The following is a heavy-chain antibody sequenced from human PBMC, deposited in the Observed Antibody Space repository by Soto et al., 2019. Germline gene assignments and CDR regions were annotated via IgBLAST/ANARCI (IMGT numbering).Heavy chain of an antibody. CDR2: LYWDDDK. D-gene: IGHD6-19*01. CDR3: SHRRVRDSSGENFDS. Sequence: QITLKESGPTLVKPTQTLTLTCTFSGLSLNTNAVGVAWIRQPPGKALEWLAILYWDDDKRYSPSLKSRLTSTTDTSKNQLVLTMTNMDPEDTATYYCSHRRVRDSSGENFDSWGPGNLGTVSS. V-gene: IGHV2-5*02. J-gene: IGHJ4*02. CDR1: GLSLNTNAVG.